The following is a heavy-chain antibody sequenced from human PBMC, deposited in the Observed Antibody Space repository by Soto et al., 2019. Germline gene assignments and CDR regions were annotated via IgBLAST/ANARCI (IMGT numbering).Heavy chain of an antibody. CDR1: GASISSSDYY. CDR3: ARDNLIIGYSYGFRCDCYGEHRDLLDF. J-gene: IGHJ4*01. CDR2: IYGGST. V-gene: IGHV4-39*02. Sequence: SETLSLTCSVSGASISSSDYYWGWIRQPPGQGLEWIGSIYGGSTYYNPSLKSRVTISVDTSKNQFSLRLSSVTAADTAVYYYARDNLIIGYSYGFRCDCYGEHRDLLDFPAQGSLDT. D-gene: IGHD5-18*01.